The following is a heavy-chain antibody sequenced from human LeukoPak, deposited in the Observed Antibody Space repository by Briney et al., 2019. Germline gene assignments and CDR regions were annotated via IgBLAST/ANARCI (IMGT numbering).Heavy chain of an antibody. CDR3: ARVNLGRYCSGGSCSYYFDY. J-gene: IGHJ4*02. V-gene: IGHV1-69*06. D-gene: IGHD2-15*01. CDR2: IIPIFGTA. CDR1: GGTFSSYA. Sequence: SVKVSCKASGGTFSSYAISWVRQAPGQGLEWMGGIIPIFGTANYAQKFQGRVTITADKSTSTAYMELSSLRSEDTAVYHCARVNLGRYCSGGSCSYYFDYWGQGTLVTVSS.